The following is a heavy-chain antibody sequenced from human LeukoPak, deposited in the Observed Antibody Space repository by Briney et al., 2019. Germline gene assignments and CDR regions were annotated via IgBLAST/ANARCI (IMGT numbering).Heavy chain of an antibody. J-gene: IGHJ4*02. CDR2: ISYDANDK. CDR1: GFTFSNYA. Sequence: GGSLRLSCAASGFTFSNYAMHWVRQAPGKGLEWVAVISYDANDKYYADSVKGRFTISRDNSKNTLYLQMNNLRAEDTAVYYCARVKSGSRGSGFFDYWGQGTLVTVSS. V-gene: IGHV3-30*04. CDR3: ARVKSGSRGSGFFDY. D-gene: IGHD3-22*01.